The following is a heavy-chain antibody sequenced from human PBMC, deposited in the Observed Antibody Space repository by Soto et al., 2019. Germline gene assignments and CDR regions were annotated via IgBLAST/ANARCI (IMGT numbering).Heavy chain of an antibody. V-gene: IGHV3-48*02. J-gene: IGHJ6*02. CDR3: ARDLDWLGRRDSRGMDA. D-gene: IGHD3-9*01. Sequence: EVQLVESGGGLVQPGGSLRLSCAASGFTFSRYSMNWVRQAPGKGLEWVSYISSSSSGTIYYADSVKGRFTISRDNAKNSLYLLMNGLRDEDTAVYYCARDLDWLGRRDSRGMDAWGQGTTVTVSS. CDR1: GFTFSRYS. CDR2: ISSSSSGTI.